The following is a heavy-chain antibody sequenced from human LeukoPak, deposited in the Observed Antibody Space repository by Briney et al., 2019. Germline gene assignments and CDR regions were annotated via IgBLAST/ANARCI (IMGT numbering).Heavy chain of an antibody. J-gene: IGHJ4*02. Sequence: GASVKVSCKASGYTFTSYYMHWVRQAPGQGLEWMGIINPSGGSTSYAQKFQGRVTMTRDTSTSTVYMELSSLRSEDTAVYYCAARGCSSTSCYRRRYFDYWGQGTLVTVSS. D-gene: IGHD2-2*01. CDR1: GYTFTSYY. V-gene: IGHV1-46*01. CDR3: AARGCSSTSCYRRRYFDY. CDR2: INPSGGST.